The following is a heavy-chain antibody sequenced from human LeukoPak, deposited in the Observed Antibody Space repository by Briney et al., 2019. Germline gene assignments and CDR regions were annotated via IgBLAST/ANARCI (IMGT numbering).Heavy chain of an antibody. CDR1: GGSISSYY. J-gene: IGHJ4*02. Sequence: SETLSLTCTVSGGSISSYYWSWLRQPPGKGLEWIGYIYYSGSTNYNPSLKSRVTISVDTSKKQFSLKLSSVTAADTAVYYCARGGDFYGVWGQGTRVTVSS. CDR2: IYYSGST. V-gene: IGHV4-59*12. CDR3: ARGGDFYGV. D-gene: IGHD3-10*01.